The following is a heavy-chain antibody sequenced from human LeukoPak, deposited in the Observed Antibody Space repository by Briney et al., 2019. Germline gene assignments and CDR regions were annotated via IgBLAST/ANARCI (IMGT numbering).Heavy chain of an antibody. D-gene: IGHD2-15*01. CDR3: ARGPRGYCSGGSCYSEEYFQH. V-gene: IGHV1-2*02. Sequence: ASVKVSCMSSGYTFTNFYMHWVRQAPGQGLEWMGWINPNSGGTNYAQKFQGRVTMTRDTSISTAYMELSRLRSDDTAVYYCARGPRGYCSGGSCYSEEYFQHWGQGTLVTVSS. CDR2: INPNSGGT. J-gene: IGHJ1*01. CDR1: GYTFTNFY.